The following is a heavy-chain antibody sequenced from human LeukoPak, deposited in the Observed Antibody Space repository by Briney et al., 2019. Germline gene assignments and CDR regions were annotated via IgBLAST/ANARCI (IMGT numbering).Heavy chain of an antibody. CDR1: GFTFSSYA. V-gene: IGHV3-30*04. J-gene: IGHJ6*02. D-gene: IGHD3-22*01. CDR3: ARDPLVPTRWYYYDSSGCYGMDV. Sequence: AGGSLRLSCAASGFTFSSYAMHWVRQAPGKGLEWVAVISYDGSNKYYADSVKGRFTISRDNSKNTLYLQMNSLRAEDTAVYYCARDPLVPTRWYYYDSSGCYGMDVWGQGTTVTVSS. CDR2: ISYDGSNK.